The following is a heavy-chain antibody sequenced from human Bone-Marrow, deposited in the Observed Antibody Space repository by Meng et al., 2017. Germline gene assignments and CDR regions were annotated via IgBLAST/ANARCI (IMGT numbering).Heavy chain of an antibody. V-gene: IGHV4-31*01. Sequence: LRLSCTVSGGSISSGGYYWSWIRQHPGKGLEWIGYIYYSGSTYYNPSLKSLVTISVDTSKNQFSLKLSSVTAADTAVYYCARVGLGIPWYFDLWGRGTLVTVSS. CDR1: GGSISSGGYY. D-gene: IGHD7-27*01. J-gene: IGHJ2*01. CDR2: IYYSGST. CDR3: ARVGLGIPWYFDL.